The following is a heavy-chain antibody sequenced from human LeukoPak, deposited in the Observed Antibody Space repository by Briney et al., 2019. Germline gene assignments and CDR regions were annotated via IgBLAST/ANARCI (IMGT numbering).Heavy chain of an antibody. J-gene: IGHJ4*02. V-gene: IGHV3-7*01. D-gene: IGHD3-22*01. Sequence: GGPLRLSCAVSGFTFSSYWMSWVRQAPGKGLEWVANIKQDGSDKYYVDSVKGRFTISRDNGKNSLSLQMNSLRAEDTAVYYCARGYYDSGGHGHYYFDYWGQGTLVTVSS. CDR2: IKQDGSDK. CDR1: GFTFSSYW. CDR3: ARGYYDSGGHGHYYFDY.